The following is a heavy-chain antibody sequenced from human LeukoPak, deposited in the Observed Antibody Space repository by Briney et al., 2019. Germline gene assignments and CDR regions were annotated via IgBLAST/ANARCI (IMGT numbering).Heavy chain of an antibody. CDR1: GFIFSTYS. J-gene: IGHJ4*02. CDR3: ARERDRGTDVADHFDH. Sequence: PGGSLRLSCAPSGFIFSTYSMAWVRQAPGRGLEWVSVISGGGYIVYADSVKGRFTISRDNSENTVYLQMNSLRAEDTAIYYCARERDRGTDVADHFDHWGQGTLVTVSS. D-gene: IGHD6-19*01. CDR2: ISGGGYI. V-gene: IGHV3-23*01.